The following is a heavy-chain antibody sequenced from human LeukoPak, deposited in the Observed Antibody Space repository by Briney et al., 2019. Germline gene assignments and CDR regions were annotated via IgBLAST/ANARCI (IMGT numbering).Heavy chain of an antibody. J-gene: IGHJ5*02. CDR3: ARLGVKVSDPKFRFFANP. D-gene: IGHD3-3*01. Sequence: GASLQISCKGSGYTFTDYWLGWVRQLPGKGLEWMGHIYPGDSDTRYSPSFEGQVTISADKSINTAYLRWSSLKASDTAMYYCARLGVKVSDPKFRFFANPWGQGTLVTVSS. CDR1: GYTFTDYW. CDR2: IYPGDSDT. V-gene: IGHV5-51*01.